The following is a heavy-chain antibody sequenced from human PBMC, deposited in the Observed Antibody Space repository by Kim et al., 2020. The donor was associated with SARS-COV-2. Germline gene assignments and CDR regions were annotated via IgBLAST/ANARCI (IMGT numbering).Heavy chain of an antibody. J-gene: IGHJ4*02. D-gene: IGHD6-19*01. CDR3: TRPVAVAGKDY. Sequence: GGSLRLSCAASGFTFSGSAMHWVRQASGKGLEWVGRIRSKANSYATAYAASVKGRFTISRDDSKNTAYLQMNSLKTEDTAVYYCTRPVAVAGKDYWGQGTLVTVSS. CDR2: IRSKANSYAT. V-gene: IGHV3-73*01. CDR1: GFTFSGSA.